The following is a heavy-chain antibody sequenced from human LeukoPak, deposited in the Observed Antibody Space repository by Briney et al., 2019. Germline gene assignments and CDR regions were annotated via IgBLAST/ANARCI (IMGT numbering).Heavy chain of an antibody. CDR1: GYTFTSYD. V-gene: IGHV1-8*01. Sequence: ASVKVPCKASGYTFTSYDINWVRQATGQGLEWMGWMNPNSGNTGYAQKFQGRVTMTRNTSISTAYMELSSLRSEDTAVYYCARLPNPRYYYDSSGYYNNYWGQGTLVTVSS. J-gene: IGHJ4*02. CDR2: MNPNSGNT. CDR3: ARLPNPRYYYDSSGYYNNY. D-gene: IGHD3-22*01.